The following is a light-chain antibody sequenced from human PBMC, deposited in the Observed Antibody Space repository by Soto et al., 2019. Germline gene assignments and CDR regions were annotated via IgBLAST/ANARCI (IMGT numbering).Light chain of an antibody. V-gene: IGKV4-1*01. CDR2: WAS. CDR1: QSVLYSPNNKNY. CDR3: QQYYSSPLT. J-gene: IGKJ5*01. Sequence: EIVMTQSPDSLAVSLGERATINCKSSQSVLYSPNNKNYLAWYQQKPGHPPKLVIYWASTRESGVPDRFSGSGSGTDFTLTISSLQAEDVAAYYCQQYYSSPLTFGQGTRLEIK.